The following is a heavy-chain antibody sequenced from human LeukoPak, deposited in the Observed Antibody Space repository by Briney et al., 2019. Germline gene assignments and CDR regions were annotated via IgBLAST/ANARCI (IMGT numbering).Heavy chain of an antibody. V-gene: IGHV3-21*06. CDR1: GFTFSNHS. Sequence: GGSLRLSCAVSGFTFSNHSMNWVRQAPGKGLEWVSSISGSGNYIVYADSVKGRFTISRDNAKNSLYLQMNSLRAEDTAVYYCATGGYYLDYWGQGTLVTVPS. CDR3: ATGGYYLDY. D-gene: IGHD3-3*01. J-gene: IGHJ4*02. CDR2: ISGSGNYI.